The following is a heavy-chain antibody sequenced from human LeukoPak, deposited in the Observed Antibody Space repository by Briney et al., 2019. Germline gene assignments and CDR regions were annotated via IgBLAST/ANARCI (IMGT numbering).Heavy chain of an antibody. CDR1: GYTFTNYG. Sequence: ASVKVSCKASGYTFTNYGISWVRQAPGQGLEWMGWISSYTGYTNYAQNLQGRVTMTTDTSTITAYMELRSLRSDDTAVYYCAAAGLGGAFDIWGQGTMVTVSS. J-gene: IGHJ3*02. D-gene: IGHD3-16*01. CDR2: ISSYTGYT. V-gene: IGHV1-18*01. CDR3: AAAGLGGAFDI.